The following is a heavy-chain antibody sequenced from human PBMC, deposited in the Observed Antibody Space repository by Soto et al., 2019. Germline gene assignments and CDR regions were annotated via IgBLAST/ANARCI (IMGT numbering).Heavy chain of an antibody. V-gene: IGHV3-30-3*01. CDR3: GRDRRFGNGYNLGFDY. D-gene: IGHD1-1*01. J-gene: IGHJ4*02. Sequence: GGSLRLSCAASGCSFSSYSMHWVRQAPGKGLEWVAVVSFDGSNKYYANSVKDRFTVSRDNSKNTMYVQMNSLKPEDTAVYYCGRDRRFGNGYNLGFDYWGQGSLVIVSS. CDR1: GCSFSSYS. CDR2: VSFDGSNK.